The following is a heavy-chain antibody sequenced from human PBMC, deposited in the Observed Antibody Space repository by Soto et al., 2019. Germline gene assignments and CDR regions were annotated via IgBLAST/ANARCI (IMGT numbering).Heavy chain of an antibody. CDR1: GYTFTTYD. V-gene: IGHV1-18*01. D-gene: IGHD3-10*01. Sequence: ASVKVSCKASGYTFTTYDISWVRQAPGQGLEWMEWISAYNGNTNYAQNFQSRITMTTDTSTSTAYMELSSLRSDDTAVYYCARSRVTMYGMDVWGQGTTVTVSS. CDR2: ISAYNGNT. J-gene: IGHJ6*02. CDR3: ARSRVTMYGMDV.